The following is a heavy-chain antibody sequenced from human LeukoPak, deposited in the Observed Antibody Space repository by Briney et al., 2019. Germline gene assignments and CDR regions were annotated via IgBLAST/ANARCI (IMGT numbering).Heavy chain of an antibody. V-gene: IGHV1-2*02. CDR2: INPNSGDT. Sequence: ASVKVSCKTSGYTFSDYYIHWIRQAPGQGLEWVGWINPNSGDTDYAQKLQGRVTMTTDTSTSTAYMELRSLRSDDTAVYYCARWGAIVGADYWGQGTLVTVSS. CDR1: GYTFSDYY. CDR3: ARWGAIVGADY. J-gene: IGHJ4*02. D-gene: IGHD1-26*01.